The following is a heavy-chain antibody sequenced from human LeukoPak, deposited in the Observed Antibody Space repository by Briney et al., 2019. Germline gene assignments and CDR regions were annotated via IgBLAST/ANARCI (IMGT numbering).Heavy chain of an antibody. D-gene: IGHD2-2*01. CDR1: GFTFDDYG. Sequence: GGSLRLSCAASGFTFDDYGMSWVGQAPGKGLEWVSGINWNGGSTGYADSVKGRFTISRDNAKNSLYLQMNSLRAEDTALYYCARLSGLVPAAIEPPPDTGYYYYMDVWGKGTTVTVSS. V-gene: IGHV3-20*04. J-gene: IGHJ6*03. CDR3: ARLSGLVPAAIEPPPDTGYYYYMDV. CDR2: INWNGGST.